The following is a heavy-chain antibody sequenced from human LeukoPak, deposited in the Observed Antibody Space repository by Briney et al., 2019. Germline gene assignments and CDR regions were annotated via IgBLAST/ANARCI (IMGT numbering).Heavy chain of an antibody. V-gene: IGHV4-31*03. J-gene: IGHJ6*04. D-gene: IGHD2-15*01. CDR3: ARDQVVVAAPNYYYYGMDV. CDR2: IYYSGST. Sequence: SQTLSLTCTVSGGSISSGGYYWSWIRQHPGKGLEWIGYIYYSGSTYYNPSLKSRVTISVDTSKNQFSLKLSSVTAADTAVYYCARDQVVVAAPNYYYYGMDVWGKGTTVTVSS. CDR1: GGSISSGGYY.